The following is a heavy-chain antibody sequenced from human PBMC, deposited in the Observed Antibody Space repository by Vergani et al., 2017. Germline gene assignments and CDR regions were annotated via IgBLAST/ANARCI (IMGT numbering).Heavy chain of an antibody. CDR3: AREGYYDSRTFDY. Sequence: EVQLVESGGGLVKPGGSLRLSCAASGFTFDDYGMNWVRQAPGKGLEWVSGTNWNGGSTGYADSVKGRFIISRDNAKNSLYLHMNSLRAEDTALYHCAREGYYDSRTFDYWGQGTLVTVSS. V-gene: IGHV3-20*01. D-gene: IGHD3-22*01. J-gene: IGHJ4*02. CDR2: TNWNGGST. CDR1: GFTFDDYG.